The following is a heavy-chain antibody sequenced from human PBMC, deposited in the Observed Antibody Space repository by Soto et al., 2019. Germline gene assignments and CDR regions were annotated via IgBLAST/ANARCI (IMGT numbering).Heavy chain of an antibody. CDR3: ASVEYSSSSAGRDAYYYGMDV. CDR2: IYYSGST. J-gene: IGHJ6*02. CDR1: GGSISSGDYY. Sequence: QVQLQESGPGLVKPSQTLSLTCTVSGGSISSGDYYWSWIRQPPGKGLEWIGYIYYSGSTYYHPSHXXXFTKSVDTSKXXVXLXPSSGTAADTAVYYCASVEYSSSSAGRDAYYYGMDVWGQGTTVTVSS. V-gene: IGHV4-30-4*01. D-gene: IGHD6-6*01.